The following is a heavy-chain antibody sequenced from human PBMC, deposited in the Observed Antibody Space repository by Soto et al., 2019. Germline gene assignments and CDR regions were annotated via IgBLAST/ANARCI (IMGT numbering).Heavy chain of an antibody. V-gene: IGHV1-69*05. J-gene: IGHJ6*02. Sequence: QVQLVQSGAEVKKPGSSVKVSCKASGGSLSNYGISWVRQAPGQGLEWMGAIIPVFGTPNYAQKFQDRVTXXPXXSTTTVYMEVRSLTSEDTAVYYCSRGDATKIVVTTYYAMDVWGHGTTVTVSS. CDR3: SRGDATKIVVTTYYAMDV. D-gene: IGHD3-22*01. CDR2: IIPVFGTP. CDR1: GGSLSNYG.